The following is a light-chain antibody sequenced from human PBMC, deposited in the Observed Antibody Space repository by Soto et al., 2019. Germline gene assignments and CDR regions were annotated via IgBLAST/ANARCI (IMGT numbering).Light chain of an antibody. Sequence: QSVLTQPPSTSGSPGQSVTISCTGTSSDVGGYNYVSWYQQHPGKAPKLMIYEVSKRPSGVPDRFSGSKSGNTASLTVSGLQAEDEADYYCATWDSSLSGVVFGGGTKVTVL. CDR1: SSDVGGYNY. CDR2: EVS. CDR3: ATWDSSLSGVV. J-gene: IGLJ2*01. V-gene: IGLV2-8*01.